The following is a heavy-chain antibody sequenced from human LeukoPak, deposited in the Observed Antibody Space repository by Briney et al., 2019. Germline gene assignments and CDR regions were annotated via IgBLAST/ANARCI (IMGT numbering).Heavy chain of an antibody. Sequence: ASVKVSFKASGYTFTSYYMHWVRQAPGQGLEWMGIINPNTGSTTYAQNFQGRVAMTRDTSTSTVYMEVSSLRSEDTALYYCARSTALRVGYAPGGYWGQGTLVTVSS. CDR2: INPNTGST. CDR1: GYTFTSYY. D-gene: IGHD5-24*01. V-gene: IGHV1-46*01. J-gene: IGHJ4*02. CDR3: ARSTALRVGYAPGGY.